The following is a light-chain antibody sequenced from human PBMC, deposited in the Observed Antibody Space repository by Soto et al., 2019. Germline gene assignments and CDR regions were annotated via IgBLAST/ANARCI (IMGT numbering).Light chain of an antibody. CDR3: HQYVSSPLT. V-gene: IGKV3-20*01. CDR1: QSVSSNH. CDR2: GAS. J-gene: IGKJ4*01. Sequence: EIVLTQSPGTLSLSPGERAALSCRASQSVSSNHLAWYQQRPGQAPRLLIYGASSRATGIPDRFSGSGSGTDFTLTISRLEPEDFAVYYCHQYVSSPLTFGGGTKVEI.